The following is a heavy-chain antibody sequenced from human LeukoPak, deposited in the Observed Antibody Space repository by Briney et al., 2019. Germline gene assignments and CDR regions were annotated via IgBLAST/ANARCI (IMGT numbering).Heavy chain of an antibody. CDR1: GYTFSYYT. J-gene: IGHJ4*02. V-gene: IGHV7-4-1*02. D-gene: IGHD1-1*01. CDR2: INTNTGNP. Sequence: ASVKVSCKASGYTFSYYTMNWVRQAPGQGLEWMGWINTNTGNPTYAQGFTGRFVFSLDTSVSTAYLQFSSLKAEDTAVYYCARGGVEPGDYFDYWGQGTLVTVSS. CDR3: ARGGVEPGDYFDY.